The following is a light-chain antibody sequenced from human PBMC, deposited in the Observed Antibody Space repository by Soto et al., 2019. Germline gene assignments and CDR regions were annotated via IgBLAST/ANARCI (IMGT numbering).Light chain of an antibody. CDR1: QSVTSNY. CDR3: QQYGGSPGT. V-gene: IGKV3-20*01. J-gene: IGKJ1*01. CDR2: GAS. Sequence: EIVLTQSPGTLSLSPGERATLSCRASQSVTSNYLAWYQQKPGQAPRLLIFGASIRDTGLPDRFSGSGSGTDFTLTISRLEPEDFAGYYCQQYGGSPGTFGQGTKVEIK.